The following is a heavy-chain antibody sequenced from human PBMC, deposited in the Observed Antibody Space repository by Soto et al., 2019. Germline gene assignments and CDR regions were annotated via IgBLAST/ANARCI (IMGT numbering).Heavy chain of an antibody. CDR2: ISGYNGDT. CDR1: GYTFSRYG. D-gene: IGHD2-8*01. J-gene: IGHJ6*02. V-gene: IGHV1-18*01. Sequence: QGQLVQSGPEAKKPGASVKVSCKASGYTFSRYGISWVRQAPGQGLEWMGWISGYNGDTKYAQKVQGRVTMTIDTSTYTAYMELGSLTSDDTAIYYCAKNGQPPYYYYGMDVWGQGTTVTVSS. CDR3: AKNGQPPYYYYGMDV.